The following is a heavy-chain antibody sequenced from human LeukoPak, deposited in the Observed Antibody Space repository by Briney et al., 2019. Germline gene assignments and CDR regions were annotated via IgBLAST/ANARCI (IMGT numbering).Heavy chain of an antibody. Sequence: GGSLRLSCAASGFTFSNYDMNWVRQAPGTGLEWVANIKEDGSEIYYVDVVKGRFTISRDNANNSLYLQMNSLGAEDTAVYYCARDGTYCSSTSCYTNYFDYWGQGTLVTVSS. CDR2: IKEDGSEI. V-gene: IGHV3-7*01. D-gene: IGHD2-2*02. CDR3: ARDGTYCSSTSCYTNYFDY. CDR1: GFTFSNYD. J-gene: IGHJ4*02.